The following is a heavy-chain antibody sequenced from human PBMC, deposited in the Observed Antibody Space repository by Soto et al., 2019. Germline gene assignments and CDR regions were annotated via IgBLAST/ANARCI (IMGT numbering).Heavy chain of an antibody. J-gene: IGHJ4*02. V-gene: IGHV3-21*01. CDR1: GFTFSFYT. Sequence: GGSLRLSCTASGFTFSFYTMNWVRQAPGKGLEWVSSIGSTSSDIYDADSVKGRFTVSRDNAKNSLYLQMNSLRAEDTAVYYCARDRSYYDFWSGYYFYWGQGTLVTVSS. CDR3: ARDRSYYDFWSGYYFY. D-gene: IGHD3-3*01. CDR2: IGSTSSDI.